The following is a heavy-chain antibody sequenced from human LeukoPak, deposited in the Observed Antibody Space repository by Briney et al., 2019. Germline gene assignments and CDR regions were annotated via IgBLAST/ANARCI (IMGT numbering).Heavy chain of an antibody. D-gene: IGHD3-10*01. Sequence: PSETLSLTCTVSGDSISSSSYYWGWIRQPPGKGLEWIGSIYYTGTTYYNPSLKSRVTISVDTSKNQFSLKLSSVTATDTAVYYCASYYYNPGMFYNGIDYWGQGTLVTVSS. V-gene: IGHV4-39*01. CDR3: ASYYYNPGMFYNGIDY. J-gene: IGHJ4*02. CDR1: GDSISSSSYY. CDR2: IYYTGTT.